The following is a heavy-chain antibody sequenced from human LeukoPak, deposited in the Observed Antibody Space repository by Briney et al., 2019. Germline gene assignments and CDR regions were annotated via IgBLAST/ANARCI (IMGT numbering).Heavy chain of an antibody. CDR2: IYYSGST. V-gene: IGHV4-39*07. CDR1: GGSISSSSYY. CDR3: ARTDSGRFDP. D-gene: IGHD2-21*02. Sequence: SETLSLTCTVSGGSISSSSYYWGWIRQPPGKGLEWIGSIYYSGSTYYNPSLKSRVTISVGTSKNQFSLKLSSVTAADTAVYYCARTDSGRFDPWGQGTLVTVSS. J-gene: IGHJ5*02.